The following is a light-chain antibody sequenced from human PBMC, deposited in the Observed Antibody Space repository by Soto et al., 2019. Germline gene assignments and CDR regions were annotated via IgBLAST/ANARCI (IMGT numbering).Light chain of an antibody. CDR3: QKYTT. V-gene: IGKV1-27*01. CDR1: QGISNY. J-gene: IGKJ1*01. Sequence: DIQMTQSPSSLSASVGDRVTITCRASQGISNYLAWYQQKPGKVPKLLIYATSTLQSWVPSRFSGSGSGTDVTLTISSLQPEDVATYYCQKYTTFGQGTKVEIK. CDR2: ATS.